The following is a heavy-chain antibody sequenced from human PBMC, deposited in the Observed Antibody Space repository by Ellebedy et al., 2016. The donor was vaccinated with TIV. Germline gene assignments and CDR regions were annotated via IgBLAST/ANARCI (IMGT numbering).Heavy chain of an antibody. CDR3: AKDRRGGSSGSLDY. CDR1: GFTFSIYA. Sequence: GESLKISCAASGFTFSIYAMNWVRQPPGKGLEWVSGISASGATTYYPDSVKGRFTISSDNSQIMVYLQMDSLRAEETAVYYCAKDRRGGSSGSLDYWGQGTLVTVST. V-gene: IGHV3-23*01. CDR2: ISASGATT. J-gene: IGHJ4*02. D-gene: IGHD3-16*01.